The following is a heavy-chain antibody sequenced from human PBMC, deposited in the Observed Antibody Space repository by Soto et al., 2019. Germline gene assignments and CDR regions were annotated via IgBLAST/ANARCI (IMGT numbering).Heavy chain of an antibody. D-gene: IGHD1-26*01. V-gene: IGHV4-30-4*01. J-gene: IGHJ4*02. CDR3: ARDTGTYPYYFDS. CDR2: IHHSGST. CDR1: GGSISSGENF. Sequence: QVQLQESGPGLVKPSQTLSLTCTVSGGSISSGENFWNWIRQSPGKGLEWIGYIHHSGSTYYNPSLKSRLTISVDTSKNQISLKLNSVTAADTAVYYCARDTGTYPYYFDSWGQGTLVTVSP.